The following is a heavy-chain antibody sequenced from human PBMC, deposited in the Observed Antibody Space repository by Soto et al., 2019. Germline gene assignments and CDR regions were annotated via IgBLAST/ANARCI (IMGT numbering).Heavy chain of an antibody. CDR2: ISYDGSKK. V-gene: IGHV3-30*03. D-gene: IGHD3-9*01. J-gene: IGHJ5*02. Sequence: LRLSCAASGFTFSSYGMHWVRQAPGKGLEWVAVISYDGSKKYFADSVKGRFSISRDNAKNSLYLQMNSLRAEDTAVYYCARGGYFDWLIWFDPWGQGTLVTVAS. CDR3: ARGGYFDWLIWFDP. CDR1: GFTFSSYG.